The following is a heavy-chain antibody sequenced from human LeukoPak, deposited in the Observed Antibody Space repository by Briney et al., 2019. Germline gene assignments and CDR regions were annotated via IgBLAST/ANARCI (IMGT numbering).Heavy chain of an antibody. CDR1: GFTFSSYA. J-gene: IGHJ5*02. CDR2: ISGSGGST. CDR3: AKGPCLVPAAIGCNWFDP. Sequence: GGSLRLSCAASGFTFSSYAMSWVRQAPGKGLEWVSAISGSGGSTYYADSVKGRFTISRDNSKNTLYLQMNSLRAEDTAVYYCAKGPCLVPAAIGCNWFDPWGQGTLVAVSS. D-gene: IGHD2-2*01. V-gene: IGHV3-23*01.